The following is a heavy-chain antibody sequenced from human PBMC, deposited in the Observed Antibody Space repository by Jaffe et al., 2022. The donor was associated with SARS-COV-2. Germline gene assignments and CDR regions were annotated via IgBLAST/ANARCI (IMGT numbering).Heavy chain of an antibody. D-gene: IGHD6-6*01. CDR1: GDSVSSNSAA. V-gene: IGHV6-1*01. CDR2: TYYRSKWYN. Sequence: QVQLQQSGPGLVKPSQTLSLTCAISGDSVSSNSAAWNWIRQSPSRGLEWLGRTYYRSKWYNDYAVSVKSRITINPDTSKNQFSLQLNSVTPEDTAVYYCARAPSGIYSSSSVYYYYYGMDVWGQGTTVTVSS. CDR3: ARAPSGIYSSSSVYYYYYGMDV. J-gene: IGHJ6*02.